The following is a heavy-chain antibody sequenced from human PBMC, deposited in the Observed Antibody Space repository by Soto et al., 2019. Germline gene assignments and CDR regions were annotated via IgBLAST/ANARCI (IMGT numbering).Heavy chain of an antibody. CDR2: ISYDGDNK. Sequence: QVHLVESGGGMVQPGGSLRLSCTPSGFTFRNYGLHWVRQAPGKGLEWVALISYDGDNKYYTDSARGRFTVSRDNFEIPLFLQMARLIPAETAVYYCVQKIMGYAALSDAMDGWGQGTTVTVST. CDR3: VQKIMGYAALSDAMDG. CDR1: GFTFRNYG. V-gene: IGHV3-30*03. D-gene: IGHD5-12*01. J-gene: IGHJ6*01.